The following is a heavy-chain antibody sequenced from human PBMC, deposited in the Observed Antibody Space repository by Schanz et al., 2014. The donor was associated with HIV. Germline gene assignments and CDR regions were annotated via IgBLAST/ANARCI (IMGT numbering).Heavy chain of an antibody. J-gene: IGHJ4*02. CDR3: AKPEYDSSGNSQTHFDY. D-gene: IGHD3-22*01. CDR1: GFTFNNYA. V-gene: IGHV3-23*01. Sequence: EVQLLDSGGGLVQPGGSLRLSCVASGFTFNNYAMTWVRQAPGKGLEWVSSISESGSRSYYADSVNGRFTISRDNSKNTLYLQMTTLRTEDTAIYYCAKPEYDSSGNSQTHFDYWGQGTLVSVSS. CDR2: ISESGSRS.